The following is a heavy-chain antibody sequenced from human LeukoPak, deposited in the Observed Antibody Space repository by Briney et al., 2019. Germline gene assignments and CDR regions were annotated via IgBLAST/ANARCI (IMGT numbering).Heavy chain of an antibody. D-gene: IGHD6-6*01. CDR3: ASPPVHPHLDV. J-gene: IGHJ6*04. CDR1: GFSFSGYA. Sequence: GGSLRLSCAASGFSFSGYAMHWVRQAPGKGLERVALISYDGNNIYYADSVKGRFTISRDNSKNTLYLQMNSLRAEDTAVYYCASPPVHPHLDVWGKGTTVTVSS. CDR2: ISYDGNNI. V-gene: IGHV3-30-3*01.